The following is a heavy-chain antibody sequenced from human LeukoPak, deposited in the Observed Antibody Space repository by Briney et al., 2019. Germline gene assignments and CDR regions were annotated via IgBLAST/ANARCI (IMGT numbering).Heavy chain of an antibody. V-gene: IGHV3-23*01. J-gene: IGHJ4*02. CDR3: ARRGGGGSWIDY. CDR2: IRGSGSFT. D-gene: IGHD3-16*01. Sequence: GGSLRLSCTASGFTFSNYIMKWVRQAPGKGLEWVSAIRGSGSFTDYADSVKGRFTISRDNSKNTLYLQMNSLRAEDTAVYYCARRGGGGSWIDYWGQGTLVTVSS. CDR1: GFTFSNYI.